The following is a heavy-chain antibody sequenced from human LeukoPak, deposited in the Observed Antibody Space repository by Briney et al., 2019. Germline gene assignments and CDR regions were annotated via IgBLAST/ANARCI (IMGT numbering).Heavy chain of an antibody. CDR3: ARDFVNRGSGSYYDY. V-gene: IGHV3-7*01. J-gene: IGHJ4*02. CDR1: GFTFSSYW. D-gene: IGHD3-10*01. Sequence: GGSLRLSCEVSGFTFSSYWVNWVRQAPGKGLECVANIKEDGSEKNYVDSVKGRFTISRDNAKNSLYLQMNSLRAEDTAVYYCARDFVNRGSGSYYDYWGQGTLVTVSS. CDR2: IKEDGSEK.